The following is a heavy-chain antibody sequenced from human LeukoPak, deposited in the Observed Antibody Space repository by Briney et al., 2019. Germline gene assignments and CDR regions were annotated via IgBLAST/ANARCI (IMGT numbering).Heavy chain of an antibody. Sequence: PGGSLRLSCAASGFTFSDYYMSWIRQAPGKGLEWVAVIWYDGSNKYYADSVKGRFTISRDNSKNTLYLQMNSLRAEDTAVYYCAKAQVGYGSGSYYKVPLDYWGQGTLVTVSS. J-gene: IGHJ4*02. CDR3: AKAQVGYGSGSYYKVPLDY. D-gene: IGHD3-10*01. V-gene: IGHV3-33*06. CDR1: GFTFSDYY. CDR2: IWYDGSNK.